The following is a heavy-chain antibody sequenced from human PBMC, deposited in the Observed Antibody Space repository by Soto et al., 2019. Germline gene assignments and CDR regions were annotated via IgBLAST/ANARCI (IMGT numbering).Heavy chain of an antibody. Sequence: GWSLRLSCEVSVFTFIAYWMHWVRQVPGKGLIWVSRISDDGSTTTYADSVKGRFTISRDNAKNTLYLQMNSLRADDTGLYYCTRGPRVSSTGTGAHWGQGTLVTVSS. V-gene: IGHV3-74*01. D-gene: IGHD1-1*01. CDR3: TRGPRVSSTGTGAH. CDR2: ISDDGSTT. J-gene: IGHJ4*02. CDR1: VFTFIAYW.